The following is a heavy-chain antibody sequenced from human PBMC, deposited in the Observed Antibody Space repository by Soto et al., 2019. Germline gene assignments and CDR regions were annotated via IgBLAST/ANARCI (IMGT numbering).Heavy chain of an antibody. D-gene: IGHD6-19*01. J-gene: IGHJ4*02. CDR3: ARGRGGVAGGMLDY. Sequence: GGSLRLSCAASGFTFSSYGMHWVRQAPGKGLEWVAVISYDGSNKYYADSVKGRFTISRDNSKNTLYLQMNSLRSDDTAVYYCARGRGGVAGGMLDYWGQGTPVTVSS. CDR1: GFTFSSYG. V-gene: IGHV3-30*03. CDR2: ISYDGSNK.